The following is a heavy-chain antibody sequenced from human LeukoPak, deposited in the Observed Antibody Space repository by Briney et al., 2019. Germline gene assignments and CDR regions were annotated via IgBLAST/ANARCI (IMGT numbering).Heavy chain of an antibody. D-gene: IGHD3-16*02. J-gene: IGHJ3*02. CDR3: ARDADYDYIWGSYRCDM. V-gene: IGHV3-7*03. Sequence: PGGSLRLSCAASGFTFSSYWMSWVRQAPGKGLEWVANIKQDGSEKYYVDSVKGRFTIFRDNAKNSMFLQMNSLRAEDTAVYYCARDADYDYIWGSYRCDMWGQGTRVTVS. CDR1: GFTFSSYW. CDR2: IKQDGSEK.